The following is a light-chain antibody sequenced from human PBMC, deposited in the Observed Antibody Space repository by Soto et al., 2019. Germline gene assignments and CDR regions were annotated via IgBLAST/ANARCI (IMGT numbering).Light chain of an antibody. Sequence: EIVLTQSPGTLSLSPGERATLSCRASQSVSSSYLAWYQQKPGQAPSLLIYGASSRATGIPDRLSGSGSGTDFTLTISRLEPEDIAVYYCQQYGSSPATFGGGTKVEIK. CDR2: GAS. CDR3: QQYGSSPAT. V-gene: IGKV3-20*01. J-gene: IGKJ4*01. CDR1: QSVSSSY.